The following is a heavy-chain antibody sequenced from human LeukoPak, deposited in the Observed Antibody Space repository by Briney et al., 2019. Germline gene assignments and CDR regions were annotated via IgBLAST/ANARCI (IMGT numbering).Heavy chain of an antibody. V-gene: IGHV1-2*02. CDR3: ARGYILNDAFDI. J-gene: IGHJ3*02. D-gene: IGHD5-12*01. CDR1: GYTFTGYY. CDR2: INPNSGGT. Sequence: ASVKVSCKASGYTFTGYYKHWVRQAPGQGLAWMGWINPNSGGTNYAQKFQGRVTMTRDTSISTAYMELSRLRSDDTAVYYCARGYILNDAFDIWGQGTMVTVSS.